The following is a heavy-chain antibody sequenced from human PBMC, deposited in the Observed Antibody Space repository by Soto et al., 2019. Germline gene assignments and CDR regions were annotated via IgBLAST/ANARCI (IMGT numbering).Heavy chain of an antibody. D-gene: IGHD2-15*01. V-gene: IGHV4-30-4*08. Sequence: PSETLSLTCTVSGGSISSNDYYWGWIRQPPGKGLEWIGFISYSGSAHYNPSLKSRVNMSVDTSKKQFSLNLSFVTAADTAVYYCATMGTPATGLYYFDFWGQGTLVTVSS. J-gene: IGHJ4*02. CDR3: ATMGTPATGLYYFDF. CDR1: GGSISSNDYY. CDR2: ISYSGSA.